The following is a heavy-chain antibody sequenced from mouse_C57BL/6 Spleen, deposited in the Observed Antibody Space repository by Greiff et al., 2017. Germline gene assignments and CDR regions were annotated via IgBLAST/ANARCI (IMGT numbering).Heavy chain of an antibody. Sequence: VQLKQSGPELVKPGASVKIPCKASGYTFTDYNMDWVKQSHGKSLEWIGDINPNNGGTIYNQKFKGKATLTVDKSSSTAYMELRSLTSEDTAVYYWARSRGGNYEAMDYWGQGTSVTVSS. CDR1: GYTFTDYN. V-gene: IGHV1-18*01. CDR2: INPNNGGT. CDR3: ARSRGGNYEAMDY. J-gene: IGHJ4*01. D-gene: IGHD1-1*01.